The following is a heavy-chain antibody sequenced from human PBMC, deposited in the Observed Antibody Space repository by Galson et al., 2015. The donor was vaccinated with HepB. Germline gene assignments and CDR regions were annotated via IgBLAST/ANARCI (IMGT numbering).Heavy chain of an antibody. Sequence: PGQGLEWMGWINTNTGNPTYAQGLTGRFVFSLDTYVSTAYLQNSSLKAADTAVYYCERTPNYGSGTYYTAWFDPWGQGTLVTVSS. CDR3: ERTPNYGSGTYYTAWFDP. CDR2: INTNTGNP. V-gene: IGHV7-4-1*02. D-gene: IGHD3-10*01. J-gene: IGHJ5*02.